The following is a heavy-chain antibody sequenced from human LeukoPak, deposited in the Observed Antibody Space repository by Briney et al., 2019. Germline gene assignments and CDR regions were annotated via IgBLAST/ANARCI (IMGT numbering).Heavy chain of an antibody. Sequence: TSETLSLTCTVSGGSISSGGYYWSWIRQPPGKGLEWIGYIYHSGSPYYNPSHKSRVTISVDRSKNQFSLKLSSVTAADTAVYYCARGVGRRSGSYYAYWGQGTLVTVSS. CDR3: ARGVGRRSGSYYAY. V-gene: IGHV4-30-2*01. CDR1: GGSISSGGYY. D-gene: IGHD1-26*01. CDR2: IYHSGSP. J-gene: IGHJ4*02.